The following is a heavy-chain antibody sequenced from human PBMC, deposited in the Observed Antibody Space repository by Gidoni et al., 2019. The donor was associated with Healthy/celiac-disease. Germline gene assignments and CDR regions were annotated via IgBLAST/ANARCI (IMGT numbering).Heavy chain of an antibody. CDR2: IYYSGST. D-gene: IGHD4-17*01. Sequence: QVQLQESGPGLVKPSPTLSLTCTVSGCSISSGGYYWRWIRQHPGKGLEWIGYIYYSGSTYYNTSLKSRVTISVDTSKNQFSLKLSSVTAADTAVYYCARGTTVVTPDWGQGTLVTVSS. V-gene: IGHV4-31*03. J-gene: IGHJ4*02. CDR1: GCSISSGGYY. CDR3: ARGTTVVTPD.